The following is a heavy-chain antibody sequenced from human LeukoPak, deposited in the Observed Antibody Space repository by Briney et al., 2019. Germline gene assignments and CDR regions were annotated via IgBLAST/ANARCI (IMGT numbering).Heavy chain of an antibody. CDR1: GGSISSSNW. J-gene: IGHJ2*01. Sequence: PSGTLSPTCAVSGGSISSSNWWSWVRQPPGKGLEWIGEINHSGSTNYNPSLKSRVTISVDTSRNQFSLKLSSVTAADTAVYYCARIQGYYYDPYWYFDLWGRGTLVTVSS. D-gene: IGHD3-22*01. V-gene: IGHV4-4*02. CDR3: ARIQGYYYDPYWYFDL. CDR2: INHSGST.